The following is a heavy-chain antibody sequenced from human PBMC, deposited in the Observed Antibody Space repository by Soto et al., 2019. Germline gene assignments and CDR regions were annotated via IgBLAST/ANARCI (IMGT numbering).Heavy chain of an antibody. CDR3: ARHRVPSVYDPIPGCFDS. J-gene: IGHJ4*02. D-gene: IGHD5-12*01. CDR1: GGSLRSSSSY. V-gene: IGHV4-39*01. Sequence: QLQLQESGPGLVKPSETLSLTCTVSGGSLRSSSSYWGWLRQPPGTGLEWIGSMSYSGSTYHNPSLKSRVTLSVDTSQSRFSLKLTSVTAADTAVYYCARHRVPSVYDPIPGCFDSWGQGILVTASS. CDR2: MSYSGST.